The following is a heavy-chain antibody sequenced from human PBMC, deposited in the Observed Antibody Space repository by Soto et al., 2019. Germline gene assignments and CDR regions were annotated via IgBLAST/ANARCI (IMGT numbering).Heavy chain of an antibody. CDR1: GFTFDDYA. CDR2: ISWNSGSI. V-gene: IGHV3-9*01. J-gene: IGHJ4*02. Sequence: EEQLVESGGGLVQPGRSLRLSCAASGFTFDDYAMHWVRQAPGKGLEWVSGISWNSGSIGYADSVKGRFTISRDNAKNSLYLKMNSRRAEDTALYYWARGRVRSWLDYFDDWGQGTLVTFSS. D-gene: IGHD6-13*01. CDR3: ARGRVRSWLDYFDD.